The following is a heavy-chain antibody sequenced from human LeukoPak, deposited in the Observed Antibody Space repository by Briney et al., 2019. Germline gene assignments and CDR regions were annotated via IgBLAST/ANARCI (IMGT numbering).Heavy chain of an antibody. CDR2: IYYSGST. D-gene: IGHD3-16*02. V-gene: IGHV4-39*07. CDR1: GGSISSSSYY. CDR3: ASGRVITFGGVIARIFDY. J-gene: IGHJ4*02. Sequence: PSETLSLTCTVSGGSISSSSYYWGWIRQPPGKGLEWIGSIYYSGSTYYNPSLKSRVTISVDTSKNQFSLKLSSVTAADTAVYYCASGRVITFGGVIARIFDYWGQGTLVTVSS.